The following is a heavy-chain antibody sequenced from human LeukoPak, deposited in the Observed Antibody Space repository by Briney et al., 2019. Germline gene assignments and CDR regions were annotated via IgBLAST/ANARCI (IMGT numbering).Heavy chain of an antibody. Sequence: SETLSLTCTVSGASISSGSYYWDWIRQPPGKGLEWIGSIYYSGSTYYNPSLTSRVTISVHTSKTQFSLNLSSVTAADTAVYYCARRDRGSDCYYRYWGQGTLVTVSS. CDR1: GASISSGSYY. V-gene: IGHV4-39*01. D-gene: IGHD2-21*02. CDR2: IYYSGST. CDR3: ARRDRGSDCYYRY. J-gene: IGHJ4*02.